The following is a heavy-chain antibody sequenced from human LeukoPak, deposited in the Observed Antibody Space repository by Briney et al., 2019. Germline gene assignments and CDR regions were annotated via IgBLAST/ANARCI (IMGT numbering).Heavy chain of an antibody. CDR1: GDSISSYY. CDR2: VYYSGST. CDR3: ARMITPYFDL. J-gene: IGHJ2*01. V-gene: IGHV4-59*08. D-gene: IGHD3-16*01. Sequence: SETLSLTCTVSGDSISSYYWSWIRQPPGKGLEWIGYVYYSGSTNYNPSLKSRVTISVDTSKNQFSLRLSSVTAADTAVYYCARMITPYFDLWGRGTLVTVSS.